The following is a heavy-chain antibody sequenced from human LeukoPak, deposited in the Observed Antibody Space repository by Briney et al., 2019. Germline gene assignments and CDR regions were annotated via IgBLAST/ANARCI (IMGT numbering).Heavy chain of an antibody. D-gene: IGHD4-23*01. Sequence: ASVKVSCKASGYTFPGHHIHWVRQAPGQGLEWMGWINPKNGGTNYAQKFQGRVTMTRDTSINTAFMELSRLNSDDTVVYFCARDGYGGNSFDYWGQGTLVTVSS. CDR3: ARDGYGGNSFDY. CDR2: INPKNGGT. V-gene: IGHV1-2*02. CDR1: GYTFPGHH. J-gene: IGHJ4*02.